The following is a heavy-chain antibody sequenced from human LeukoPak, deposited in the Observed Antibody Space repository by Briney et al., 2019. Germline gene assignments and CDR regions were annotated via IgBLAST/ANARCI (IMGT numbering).Heavy chain of an antibody. J-gene: IGHJ3*02. CDR1: GYTFTGYY. V-gene: IGHV1-2*02. D-gene: IGHD1-26*01. Sequence: VASVKVSCKASGYTFTGYYFHWVRQAPGQGREWMGWINPNSGGTNYAQKFQGRVTMTRDTSISTAYMELSRLRSDDTAVYYCAGYSGSYLVLGTFDIWGQGTMVTVSS. CDR2: INPNSGGT. CDR3: AGYSGSYLVLGTFDI.